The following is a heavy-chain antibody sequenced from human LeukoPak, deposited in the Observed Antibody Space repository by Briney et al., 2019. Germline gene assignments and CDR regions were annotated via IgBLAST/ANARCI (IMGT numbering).Heavy chain of an antibody. CDR2: ISAYNGNT. V-gene: IGHV1-18*04. D-gene: IGHD3-22*01. CDR3: ARDKYYYDRSGYYFDNWFDP. Sequence: ASVTVSFKCSGYTFTSYGINWVRQPPGQGLEWMGWISAYNGNTNYAQKLQGRGAMTTDTSTSTAYMELRSLRSDGTAVYYGARDKYYYDRSGYYFDNWFDPWGQGTLVTVSS. J-gene: IGHJ5*02. CDR1: GYTFTSYG.